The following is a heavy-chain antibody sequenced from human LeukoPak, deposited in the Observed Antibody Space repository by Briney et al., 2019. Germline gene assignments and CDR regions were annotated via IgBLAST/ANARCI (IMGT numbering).Heavy chain of an antibody. CDR3: ARDRAPPTSWYFDL. Sequence: PGGSLRLSCAVSGFTISTNYMSWVRQAPGKGLEWVSILYGGGDIYYADFVKGRFTISRDNSRNTLYLQMNTLRVEDSAVYYCARDRAPPTSWYFDLWGRGTLVTVSS. D-gene: IGHD3-10*01. CDR2: LYGGGDI. J-gene: IGHJ2*01. V-gene: IGHV3-53*01. CDR1: GFTISTNY.